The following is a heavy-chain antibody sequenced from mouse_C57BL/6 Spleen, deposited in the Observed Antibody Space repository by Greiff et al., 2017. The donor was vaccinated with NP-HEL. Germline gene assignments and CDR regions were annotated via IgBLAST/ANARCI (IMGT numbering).Heavy chain of an antibody. CDR1: GYSITSGYY. CDR3: ARGSNYEDYAMDY. V-gene: IGHV3-6*01. J-gene: IGHJ4*01. D-gene: IGHD2-5*01. Sequence: EVQLQQSGPGLVKPSQSLSLTCSVTGYSITSGYYWNWIRQFPGNKLEWMGYISYDGSNNYNPSLKNRITITRDPSKNQFFLKLNSVTTEDTATYYCARGSNYEDYAMDYWGQGTSVTVSS. CDR2: ISYDGSN.